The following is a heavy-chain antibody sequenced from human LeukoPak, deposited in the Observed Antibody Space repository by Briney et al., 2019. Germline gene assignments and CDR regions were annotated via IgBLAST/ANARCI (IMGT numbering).Heavy chain of an antibody. Sequence: HSGGSLRLSCAASGFTFSSYEMSWVRQAPGKGLEWVSYISSSGSTIYYADSVKGRFTVSRDNAKNSLYLQMDGLRAEDTAVYYCARDPLNGALDIWGQGTLVTVSS. V-gene: IGHV3-48*03. CDR2: ISSSGSTI. CDR1: GFTFSSYE. J-gene: IGHJ3*02. CDR3: ARDPLNGALDI.